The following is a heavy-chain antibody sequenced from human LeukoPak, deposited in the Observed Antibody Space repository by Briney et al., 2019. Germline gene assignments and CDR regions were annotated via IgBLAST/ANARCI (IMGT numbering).Heavy chain of an antibody. CDR1: GGSISSYY. V-gene: IGHV4-4*07. J-gene: IGHJ4*02. Sequence: PSETLSLTCTVSGGSISSYYWSWIRQPAGKGLEWIGRIYTSGSTNYNPSLKSRVTMSVDTSKNQFSLKLSSVTAADTAVYYCARGGRSYYYGSGSYEIDYWGQGTLVTVSS. CDR2: IYTSGST. CDR3: ARGGRSYYYGSGSYEIDY. D-gene: IGHD3-10*01.